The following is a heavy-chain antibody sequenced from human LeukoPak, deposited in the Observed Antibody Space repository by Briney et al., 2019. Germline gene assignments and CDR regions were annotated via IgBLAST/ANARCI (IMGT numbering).Heavy chain of an antibody. CDR2: IRNSDGVT. Sequence: GGSLRLSCAASGFTFSSYAMSWVRQAPGKGLEWVSSIRNSDGVTYADSVRGRFTISTDNSKNTLYLQMNSLRAEDTALYYCAKGLERESRLDSWGQGTLVTVSS. J-gene: IGHJ4*02. CDR3: AKGLERESRLDS. D-gene: IGHD1-1*01. CDR1: GFTFSSYA. V-gene: IGHV3-23*01.